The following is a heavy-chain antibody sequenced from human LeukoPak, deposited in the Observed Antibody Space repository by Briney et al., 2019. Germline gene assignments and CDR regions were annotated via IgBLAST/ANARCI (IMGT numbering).Heavy chain of an antibody. CDR2: INPSGGRT. J-gene: IGHJ4*02. CDR3: ARGGPEYLSEF. D-gene: IGHD1-14*01. Sequence: MVIINPSGGRTTYAQKFQGRVTMTRDTSTSTVYIYLSTLRSEDTPVYYCARGGPEYLSEFWGQGTLVTVSS. V-gene: IGHV1-46*01.